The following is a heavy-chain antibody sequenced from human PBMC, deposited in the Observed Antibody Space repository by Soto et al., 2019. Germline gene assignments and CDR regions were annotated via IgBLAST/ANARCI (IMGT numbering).Heavy chain of an antibody. CDR1: GFTFSTYA. CDR2: ISYDGNYK. D-gene: IGHD6-19*01. CDR3: ARRNRIAVAGTTAGAFDI. J-gene: IGHJ3*02. V-gene: IGHV3-30-3*01. Sequence: QVHLVESGGGVVQPGRSLRLSCPPSGFTFSTYAMHWVRRAPGKGLGGGAVISYDGNYKYYADSVKGRLTIPKDNSKITMDLQMNSLRAEDTAVYYCARRNRIAVAGTTAGAFDIWGQGTMVTVSS.